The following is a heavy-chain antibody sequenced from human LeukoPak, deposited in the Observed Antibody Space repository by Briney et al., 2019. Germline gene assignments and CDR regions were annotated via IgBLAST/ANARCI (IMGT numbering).Heavy chain of an antibody. D-gene: IGHD5/OR15-5a*01. CDR1: GFTFSEYG. J-gene: IGHJ4*02. V-gene: IGHV3-48*02. Sequence: PGGSLRLSCAASGFTFSEYGMSWVRQTPGKGLEWVSHISSVGGVMNYADSVKGRFTISRDNGKNSVYMQMNSLRDEDTPVYYCAGGVYGYNAFDYWGQGTLVSVSS. CDR2: ISSVGGVM. CDR3: AGGVYGYNAFDY.